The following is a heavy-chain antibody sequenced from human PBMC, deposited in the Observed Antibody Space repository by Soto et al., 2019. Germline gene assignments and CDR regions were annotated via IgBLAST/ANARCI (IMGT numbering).Heavy chain of an antibody. V-gene: IGHV4-59*01. Sequence: SETLSLTCTVSGGSISSYYWSWIRQPPGKGLEWIGYIYYSGSTNYNPSLKSRVTISVDTSKNQFSLKLSSVTAADTAVYYRARGGRYDFWSGSPNDAFDIWGQGTMVTVSS. CDR3: ARGGRYDFWSGSPNDAFDI. CDR1: GGSISSYY. CDR2: IYYSGST. J-gene: IGHJ3*02. D-gene: IGHD3-3*01.